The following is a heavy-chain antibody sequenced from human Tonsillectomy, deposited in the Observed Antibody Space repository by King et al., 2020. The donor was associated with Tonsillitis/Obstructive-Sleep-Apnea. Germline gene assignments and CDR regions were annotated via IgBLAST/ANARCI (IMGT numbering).Heavy chain of an antibody. Sequence: VQLVESGGGLVQPGGSLRLSCAASGFTFSSYAMSWVRQAPGKGLEWVSVISDSGGSRYYADPVKGRFTISRDNSKNTLYLQMNSLRAEDTAVYYCAKLYGGNSGSHFDYWGQGTLVTVSS. CDR2: ISDSGGSR. J-gene: IGHJ4*02. CDR1: GFTFSSYA. D-gene: IGHD4-23*01. CDR3: AKLYGGNSGSHFDY. V-gene: IGHV3-23*04.